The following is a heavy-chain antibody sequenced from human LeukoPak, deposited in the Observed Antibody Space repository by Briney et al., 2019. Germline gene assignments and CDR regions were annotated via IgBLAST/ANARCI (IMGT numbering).Heavy chain of an antibody. V-gene: IGHV4-34*01. CDR1: GVSFSGYY. D-gene: IGHD4-11*01. CDR2: INHNGNT. J-gene: IGHJ6*03. Sequence: SSETLSLTCTVYGVSFSGYYWSWIRQPPGKGLEWIGEINHNGNTNYNPSLKSRVTISVDTSKNQFSLKVSSVTAADSAVYYCARWPRERNRITVTNYYYYMDVWGRGTTVTVSS. CDR3: ARWPRERNRITVTNYYYYMDV.